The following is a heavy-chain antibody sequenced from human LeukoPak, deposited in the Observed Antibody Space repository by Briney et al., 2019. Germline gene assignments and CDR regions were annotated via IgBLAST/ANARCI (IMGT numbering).Heavy chain of an antibody. CDR2: IRYDGSNK. Sequence: PGGSLRLSCAASGFTFSSYGMHWVRQAPGKGLEWVAFIRYDGSNKYYADYVKGRFTISRENSKNTLYLQMNSLRAEDTAVYYCAKVPLRTTVTTRDYYYYMDVWGKGTTVTVSS. D-gene: IGHD4-11*01. V-gene: IGHV3-30*02. CDR3: AKVPLRTTVTTRDYYYYMDV. J-gene: IGHJ6*03. CDR1: GFTFSSYG.